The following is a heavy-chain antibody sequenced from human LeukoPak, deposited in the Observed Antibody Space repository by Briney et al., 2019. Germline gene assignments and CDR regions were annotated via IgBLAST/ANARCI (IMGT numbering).Heavy chain of an antibody. CDR1: GFTFSSYG. Sequence: PGGSLRLSCAASGFTFSSYGMHWVRQAPGKGLEWVAFIRYDGSNKYYADSVKGRFTISRDNSKNTLYLQMNSLRAEDTAIYYCAKPRDEYGDYPDAFDIWGQGTMVTVSS. CDR2: IRYDGSNK. J-gene: IGHJ3*02. D-gene: IGHD4-17*01. CDR3: AKPRDEYGDYPDAFDI. V-gene: IGHV3-30*02.